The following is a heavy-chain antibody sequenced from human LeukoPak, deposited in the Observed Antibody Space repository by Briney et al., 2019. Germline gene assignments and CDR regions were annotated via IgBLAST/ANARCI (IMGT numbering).Heavy chain of an antibody. J-gene: IGHJ6*03. Sequence: SGGSLRLSCSASGFTFNTYWMSWVRQAPGKGLQWVANVRPDGREQRYVDSVKGRFTISRDNAKNSLYLQMNSLRAEDTAVYYCARARFETTVTTLVRKKDYYYYNMDVWGKGTTVTVSS. CDR2: VRPDGREQ. CDR3: ARARFETTVTTLVRKKDYYYYNMDV. CDR1: GFTFNTYW. D-gene: IGHD4-17*01. V-gene: IGHV3-7*01.